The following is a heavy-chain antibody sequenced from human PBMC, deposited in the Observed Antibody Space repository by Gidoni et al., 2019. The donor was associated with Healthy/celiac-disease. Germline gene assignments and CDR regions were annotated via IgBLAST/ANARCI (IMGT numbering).Heavy chain of an antibody. J-gene: IGHJ4*02. CDR2: ISWDGGST. Sequence: EVQLVESGGVVVQPGGSLRLSCAASGFTFDDYAMHWVRQAPGKGLEWVSLISWDGGSTYYADSVKGRFTISRDNSKNSLYLQMNSLRAEDTALYYCAKDPASHSSGYVDYWGQGTLVTVSS. CDR3: AKDPASHSSGYVDY. V-gene: IGHV3-43D*04. D-gene: IGHD3-22*01. CDR1: GFTFDDYA.